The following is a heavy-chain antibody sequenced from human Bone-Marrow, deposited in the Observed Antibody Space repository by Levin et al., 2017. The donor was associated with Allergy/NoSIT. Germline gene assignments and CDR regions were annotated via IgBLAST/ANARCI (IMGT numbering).Heavy chain of an antibody. V-gene: IGHV4-39*01. D-gene: IGHD3-10*01. CDR1: GGSISSSSYY. J-gene: IGHJ4*02. CDR3: ARLPVSRYYGSGSDFDY. CDR2: IYYSGST. Sequence: SETLSLTCTVSGGSISSSSYYWGWIRQPPGKGLEWIGSIYYSGSTYYNPSLKSRVTISVDTSKNQFSLKLSSVTAADTAVYYCARLPVSRYYGSGSDFDYWGQGTLVTVSS.